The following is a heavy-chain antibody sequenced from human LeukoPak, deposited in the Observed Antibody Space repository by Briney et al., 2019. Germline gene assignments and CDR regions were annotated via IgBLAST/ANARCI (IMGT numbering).Heavy chain of an antibody. D-gene: IGHD3-10*01. Sequence: PGGSLRLSCAASGFTVSSNYMSWVRQAPGKGLEWVSVIYSGGSTYYADSVKGRFTISRDNSKNTLYLQMNSLRAEDTAVYYCASPRPMVRGVISYYYYGMDVWGQGTTVTVSS. CDR1: GFTVSSNY. CDR2: IYSGGST. V-gene: IGHV3-66*01. CDR3: ASPRPMVRGVISYYYYGMDV. J-gene: IGHJ6*02.